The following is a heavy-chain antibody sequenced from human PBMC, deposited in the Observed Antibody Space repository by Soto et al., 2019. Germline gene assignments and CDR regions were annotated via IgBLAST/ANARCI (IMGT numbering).Heavy chain of an antibody. CDR3: ARAKYYDSSGYYYPYYYYGMDV. V-gene: IGHV3-72*01. D-gene: IGHD3-22*01. J-gene: IGHJ6*02. CDR2: TRNKANSYTT. CDR1: GFTFSDHY. Sequence: EVQLVESGGGLVQPGGSLRLSCAASGFTFSDHYMDWVRQAPGKGLEWVGRTRNKANSYTTEYAASVKGRFTISRDDSKNSLYLQMNSLKTEDTAVYYCARAKYYDSSGYYYPYYYYGMDVWGQGTTVTVSS.